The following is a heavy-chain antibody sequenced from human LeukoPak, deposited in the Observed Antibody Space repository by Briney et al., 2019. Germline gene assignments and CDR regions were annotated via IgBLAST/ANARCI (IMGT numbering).Heavy chain of an antibody. Sequence: GGSLRLSCAASGFTFNIYNMNWVRQAPGKGPEWVSSISSTSSYMYYADSVKGRFTISRDNAKNSLYLQMNSLSPEDTAVYYCAKSGTYFDFDYWGQGALVTVSS. CDR2: ISSTSSYM. J-gene: IGHJ4*02. D-gene: IGHD1-26*01. V-gene: IGHV3-21*01. CDR3: AKSGTYFDFDY. CDR1: GFTFNIYN.